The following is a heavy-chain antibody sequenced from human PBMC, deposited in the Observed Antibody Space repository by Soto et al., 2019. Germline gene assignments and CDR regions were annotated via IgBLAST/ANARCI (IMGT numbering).Heavy chain of an antibody. J-gene: IGHJ4*02. CDR2: LSGGGGRT. CDR3: AKDVRMAFDFWTAYPPSYDF. V-gene: IGHV3-23*01. D-gene: IGHD3-3*01. Sequence: EVQVLESGGGLVQPGGSLRLSCAASGFTFSSYAMDWVRQAPGKGLEWVSGLSGGGGRTDYADSVKGRFTISRDNAKNTLYLDTNSLRAEATAIYYCAKDVRMAFDFWTAYPPSYDFGGQGTLVTVSS. CDR1: GFTFSSYA.